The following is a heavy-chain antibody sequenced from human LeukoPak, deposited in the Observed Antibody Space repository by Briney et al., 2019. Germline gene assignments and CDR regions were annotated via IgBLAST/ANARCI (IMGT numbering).Heavy chain of an antibody. CDR1: GYTFTGYY. Sequence: ASVKVSCKASGYTFTGYYMHWVRQAPGQGLEWMGWINPNSGGTNYAQKFQGRVTMTRDTSISTAYMELSGLRSDDTAVYYCARDSPDCTNGVCYSYWGQGTLVTVSS. CDR3: ARDSPDCTNGVCYSY. CDR2: INPNSGGT. D-gene: IGHD2-8*01. V-gene: IGHV1-2*02. J-gene: IGHJ4*02.